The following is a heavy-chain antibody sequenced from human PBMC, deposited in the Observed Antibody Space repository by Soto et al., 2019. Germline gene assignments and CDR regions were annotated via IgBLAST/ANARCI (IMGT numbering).Heavy chain of an antibody. CDR2: INPSGGST. CDR1: GEALASSY. D-gene: IGHD6-19*01. V-gene: IGHV1-46*01. Sequence: CEACGEALASSYRHWVRQATKQGLEWMGIINPSGGSTSYAQKFQGRVTMTRDTSTSTVYMELSSLRSEDTAVYYCARAIPPVGSGWYWFDPWGQGTLVTVSS. J-gene: IGHJ5*02. CDR3: ARAIPPVGSGWYWFDP.